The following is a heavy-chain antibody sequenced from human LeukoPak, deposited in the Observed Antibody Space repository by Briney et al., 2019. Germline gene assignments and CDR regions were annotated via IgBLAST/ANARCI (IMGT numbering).Heavy chain of an antibody. CDR2: ISTRQST. Sequence: PSETLSLTCTVSGGSISSGSYYWSWIRQPAGKGLEWIGRISTRQSTNYNPSLRSRVTISLDTSKNQFSLRLTSVTAADTAVYYCAREHIVVVLAVGDYYYMDVWGKGTTVTVSS. CDR3: AREHIVVVLAVGDYYYMDV. D-gene: IGHD2-21*01. V-gene: IGHV4-61*02. J-gene: IGHJ6*03. CDR1: GGSISSGSYY.